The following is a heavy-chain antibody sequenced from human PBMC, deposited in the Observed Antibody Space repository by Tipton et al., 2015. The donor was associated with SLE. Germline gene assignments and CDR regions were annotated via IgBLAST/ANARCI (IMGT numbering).Heavy chain of an antibody. CDR2: IHHNGFT. CDR1: GGSISSGSFA. V-gene: IGHV4-30-2*01. Sequence: TLSLTCAVSGGSISSGSFAWSWIRQPPGKGLEWIGYIHHNGFTYNTPSLKSRVSISMDRSNNQFSLKLTSVTAADTAIYFCARGPLTTSTTGYDYWGQGPLVTVAA. CDR3: ARGPLTTSTTGYDY. D-gene: IGHD4-17*01. J-gene: IGHJ4*02.